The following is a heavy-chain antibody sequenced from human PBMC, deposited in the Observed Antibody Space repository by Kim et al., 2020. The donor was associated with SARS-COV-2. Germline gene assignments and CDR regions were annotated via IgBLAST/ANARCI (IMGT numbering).Heavy chain of an antibody. V-gene: IGHV3-21*01. Sequence: ASVQCRFTISRDNAKSSLYLQMNSLRAEDTAVYYCARVAKGYYYYYYMDVWGKGTTVTVSS. CDR3: ARVAKGYYYYYYMDV. J-gene: IGHJ6*03.